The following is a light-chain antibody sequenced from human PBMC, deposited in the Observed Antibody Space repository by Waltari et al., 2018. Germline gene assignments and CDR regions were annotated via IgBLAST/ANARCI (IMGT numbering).Light chain of an antibody. Sequence: DIQMTQSPSTLSASVGDRVTITCRASQSFSSWLAWSQQKPGKAPKLLIYEASTLESGLPSRFDGSGSGTEFTRTISSLQPDDSATYFCQQYNRYPCTFGQGTKLEIK. CDR2: EAS. V-gene: IGKV1-5*03. J-gene: IGKJ2*02. CDR3: QQYNRYPCT. CDR1: QSFSSW.